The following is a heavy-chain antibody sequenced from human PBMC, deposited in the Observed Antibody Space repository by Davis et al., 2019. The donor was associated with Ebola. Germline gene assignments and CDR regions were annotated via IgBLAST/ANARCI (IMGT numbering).Heavy chain of an antibody. CDR1: GYTFTGYY. D-gene: IGHD2-2*01. Sequence: ASVKVSCKASGYTFTGYYMHWVRQAPGQGLEWMGWINPNSGGTNYAQKFQGRVTMTRDTSISTAYMELSRLRSDDTAVYYCARLREGCSSTSCYHYYYYYMDVWGKGTTVTVFS. V-gene: IGHV1-2*02. J-gene: IGHJ6*03. CDR3: ARLREGCSSTSCYHYYYYYMDV. CDR2: INPNSGGT.